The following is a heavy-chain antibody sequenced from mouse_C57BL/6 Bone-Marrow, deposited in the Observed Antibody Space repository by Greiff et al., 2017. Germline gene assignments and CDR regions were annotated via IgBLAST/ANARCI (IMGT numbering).Heavy chain of an antibody. CDR3: TTITTVVAPFDY. V-gene: IGHV14-4*01. Sequence: EVQRVESGAELVRPGASVKLSCTASGFNIKDDYMHWVKQRPEQGLEWIGWIDPENGDTEYASKFQGKATITADTSSNTAYLQLSSLTSEDTAVYYGTTITTVVAPFDYWGQGTTLTVSS. D-gene: IGHD1-1*01. J-gene: IGHJ2*01. CDR1: GFNIKDDY. CDR2: IDPENGDT.